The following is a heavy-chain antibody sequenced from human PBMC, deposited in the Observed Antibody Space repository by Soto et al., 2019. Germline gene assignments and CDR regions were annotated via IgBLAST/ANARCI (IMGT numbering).Heavy chain of an antibody. J-gene: IGHJ4*02. CDR3: GTRPGGGGY. CDR1: GFTVSNNY. D-gene: IGHD3-10*01. CDR2: IYSGGYT. Sequence: EVQLVESGGGLIQPGGSLRLSCAVSGFTVSNNYMSWVRQAPGKGLEGVSVIYSGGYTAYGDSVKGRFTISRDNSKNTLYLKMKRPGPDDPAVFFGGTRPGGGGYWGQGTLVTVSS. V-gene: IGHV3-53*01.